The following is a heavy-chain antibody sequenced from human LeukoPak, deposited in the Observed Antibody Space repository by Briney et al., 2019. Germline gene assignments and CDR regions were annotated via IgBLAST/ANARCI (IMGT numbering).Heavy chain of an antibody. CDR1: GGTFSSYA. V-gene: IGHV1-69*05. J-gene: IGHJ4*02. Sequence: SVKVSCKASGGTFSSYAISWVRQAPGQGLEWMGRIIPIFGTANYAQKFQGRVTITTDESTSTAYMELSSLRSEDTAVYYCARGFYDSSGYYPSYFDYWGQGTLVTVSS. D-gene: IGHD3-22*01. CDR2: IIPIFGTA. CDR3: ARGFYDSSGYYPSYFDY.